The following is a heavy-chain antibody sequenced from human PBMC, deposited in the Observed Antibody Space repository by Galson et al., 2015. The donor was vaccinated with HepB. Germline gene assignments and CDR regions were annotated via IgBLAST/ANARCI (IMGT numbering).Heavy chain of an antibody. CDR3: ARHYEYVWGSYRIPGGYFDY. D-gene: IGHD3-16*02. J-gene: IGHJ4*02. CDR1: GFPFNNFW. CDR2: IKQDGSEN. V-gene: IGHV3-7*03. Sequence: SLRLSCAASGFPFNNFWMSWVRQAPGKGLEWVANIKQDGSENYYVDSVKGRFTISRGNAKNSLYLQMNSLRAEDTAVYYCARHYEYVWGSYRIPGGYFDYWGQGTLVTVSP.